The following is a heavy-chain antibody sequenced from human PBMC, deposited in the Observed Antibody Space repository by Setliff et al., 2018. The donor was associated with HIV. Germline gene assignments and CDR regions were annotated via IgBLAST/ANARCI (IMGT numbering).Heavy chain of an antibody. CDR3: AKASRGAYYDNSGFFVTYFDY. CDR2: ITGSGGST. D-gene: IGHD3-22*01. J-gene: IGHJ4*02. Sequence: PGGSLRLSCKASGFSFRSYAMSWVRQAPGKGLEWVSGITGSGGSTYYADSVKGRSTISRDNSGDTLYLHINSLRAEDTAVYYCAKASRGAYYDNSGFFVTYFDYWCQGKLVTVSS. V-gene: IGHV3-23*01. CDR1: GFSFRSYA.